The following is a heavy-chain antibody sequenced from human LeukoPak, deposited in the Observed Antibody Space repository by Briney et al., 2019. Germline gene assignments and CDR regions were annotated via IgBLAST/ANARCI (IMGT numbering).Heavy chain of an antibody. CDR1: GGSISSYY. CDR3: ARSRRGGNSDY. Sequence: SETLSLTCTVSGGSISSYYWSWIRQPPGKGLEWIGYIYYSGSTNYNPSLKSRVTISVDTSKNQFSLKLSSVTAADTAVYYCARSRRGGNSDYWGLGTLVTVSS. J-gene: IGHJ4*02. V-gene: IGHV4-59*01. CDR2: IYYSGST. D-gene: IGHD4-23*01.